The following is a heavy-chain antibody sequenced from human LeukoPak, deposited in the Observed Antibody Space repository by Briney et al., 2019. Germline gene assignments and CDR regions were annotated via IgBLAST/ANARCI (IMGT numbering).Heavy chain of an antibody. CDR3: ARSMSFDY. D-gene: IGHD3-22*01. CDR2: IYYSGST. J-gene: IGHJ4*02. V-gene: IGHV4-59*01. Sequence: SETLSLTCTVPGGSISSYYWSWIRQPPGKGLEWIGYIYYSGSTNYNPSLKSRVTISVDTSKNQFSLKLSSVTAADTAVYYCARSMSFDYWGQGTLVTVSS. CDR1: GGSISSYY.